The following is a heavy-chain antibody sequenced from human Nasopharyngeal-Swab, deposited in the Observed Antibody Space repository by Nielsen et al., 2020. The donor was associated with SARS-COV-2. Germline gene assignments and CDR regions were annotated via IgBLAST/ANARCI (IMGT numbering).Heavy chain of an antibody. V-gene: IGHV1-2*06. Sequence: ASVKVSCKASGYTFTSNDINWVRKATGQGLEWMGRINPNSGGTNYAQKFQGRVTMTRDTSISTAYMELSRLRSDDTAVYYCARDHGPYYYYGMDVWGQGTTVTVSS. CDR2: INPNSGGT. J-gene: IGHJ6*02. CDR3: ARDHGPYYYYGMDV. CDR1: GYTFTSND.